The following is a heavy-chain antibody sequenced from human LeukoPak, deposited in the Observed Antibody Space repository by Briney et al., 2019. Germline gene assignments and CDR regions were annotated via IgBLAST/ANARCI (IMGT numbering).Heavy chain of an antibody. V-gene: IGHV4-59*08. D-gene: IGHD3-3*01. Sequence: SETLSLTCTVSGXSISSYYWSWIRQPPGKGLEWIGYIYYSGSTNYNPSLKSRVTISVDTSKNQFSLKLSSVTAADTAVYYCARHLEAHYDFWSGYYYYYGMDVWGQGTTVTVSS. CDR1: GXSISSYY. CDR2: IYYSGST. CDR3: ARHLEAHYDFWSGYYYYYGMDV. J-gene: IGHJ6*02.